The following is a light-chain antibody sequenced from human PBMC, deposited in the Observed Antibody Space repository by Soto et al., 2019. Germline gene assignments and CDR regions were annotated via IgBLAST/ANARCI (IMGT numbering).Light chain of an antibody. CDR3: QQSYSSPPT. J-gene: IGKJ1*01. Sequence: DIQMPQSPSSLSASVGARFTITGRASQGIRNDLAWYQQKPGKAPKRLIYAASSLQSGVPSRFSGSRSGPDFTLTISSLQPEEFATYYCQQSYSSPPTFGQGTKVDIK. CDR2: AAS. V-gene: IGKV1-39*01. CDR1: QGIRND.